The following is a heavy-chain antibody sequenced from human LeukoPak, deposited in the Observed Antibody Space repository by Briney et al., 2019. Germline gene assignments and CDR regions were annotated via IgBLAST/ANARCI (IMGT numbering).Heavy chain of an antibody. CDR2: ISWNSGSI. Sequence: GGTLRLSCAASGVTFSSYAMHWVRQAPGKGLEWVSGISWNSGSIDYADSAKGGFTIFRDNAKNSLYMQMNCLRAEDTALYYCARGAVAGTQKDAFDIWGQGTMVTVSS. D-gene: IGHD6-19*01. CDR1: GVTFSSYA. CDR3: ARGAVAGTQKDAFDI. J-gene: IGHJ3*02. V-gene: IGHV3-9*01.